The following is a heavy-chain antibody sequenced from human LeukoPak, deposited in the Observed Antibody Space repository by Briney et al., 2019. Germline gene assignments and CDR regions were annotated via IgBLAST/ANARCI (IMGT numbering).Heavy chain of an antibody. J-gene: IGHJ3*01. Sequence: PSETLSLTCTVSGGSISSYYWSWIRPPAGKGLEWIGRIYTSGSTNYNPSLKSRVTMSVDTSKNQFSLKLSSVTAADTAVYYCARDIAVAALDAFDLWGQGTMVTVSS. D-gene: IGHD6-19*01. CDR1: GGSISSYY. V-gene: IGHV4-4*07. CDR3: ARDIAVAALDAFDL. CDR2: IYTSGST.